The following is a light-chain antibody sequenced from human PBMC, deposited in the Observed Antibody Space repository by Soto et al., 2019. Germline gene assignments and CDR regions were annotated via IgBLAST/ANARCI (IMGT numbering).Light chain of an antibody. Sequence: QSVLTQPPSVSGAPGQRVTISCTGSSSNIGGAYDVHWYQQLPGTAPKLLIYADKYRPSGVPDRFSGSKSGTSASLAISGLQSEDEATYYCAAWDDSLNGRVFGGGTKLTVL. CDR2: ADK. CDR3: AAWDDSLNGRV. CDR1: SSNIGGAYD. J-gene: IGLJ3*02. V-gene: IGLV1-40*01.